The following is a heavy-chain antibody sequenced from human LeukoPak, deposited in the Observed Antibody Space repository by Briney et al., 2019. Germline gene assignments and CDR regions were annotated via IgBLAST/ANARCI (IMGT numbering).Heavy chain of an antibody. V-gene: IGHV2-5*01. J-gene: IGHJ5*02. CDR2: IYWNDDK. CDR1: GFSLSTSGVG. Sequence: SGPTLVKPTQTLTLTCTFSGFSLSTSGVGVGWIRQPPGKALEWLALIYWNDDKRYSPSLKSRLTITKDTSKNQVVLTMTNMDPVDTATYYCAHAVLLLFGELGFDPWGQGTLVTVSS. CDR3: AHAVLLLFGELGFDP. D-gene: IGHD3-10*01.